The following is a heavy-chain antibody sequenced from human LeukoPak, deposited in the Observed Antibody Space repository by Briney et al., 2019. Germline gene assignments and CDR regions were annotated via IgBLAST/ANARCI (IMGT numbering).Heavy chain of an antibody. CDR2: IYYSGST. Sequence: SETLSLTCTVSGGSISSYYWSWIRQPPGKGLEWIGYIYYSGSTNYNPSLKSRVTISVDTSKTQFSLNLSSVTAADTAVYYCARERCSGGSCYLGGVLRGYFDSWGQGTLVTVSS. CDR1: GGSISSYY. CDR3: ARERCSGGSCYLGGVLRGYFDS. V-gene: IGHV4-59*01. J-gene: IGHJ4*02. D-gene: IGHD2-15*01.